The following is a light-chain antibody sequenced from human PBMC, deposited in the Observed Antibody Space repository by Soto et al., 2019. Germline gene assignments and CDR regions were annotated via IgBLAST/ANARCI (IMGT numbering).Light chain of an antibody. CDR3: QLFGGSRT. Sequence: EIVMTQSPATLSVSPGERATLSCRASQSVYSKVAWYQQKPGQAPRLLIYAAYSRATGIPDRFSGSGSGTDFTLTISRLEPEDFAVYYCQLFGGSRTFGQGTKV. CDR1: QSVYSK. V-gene: IGKV3-20*01. J-gene: IGKJ1*01. CDR2: AAY.